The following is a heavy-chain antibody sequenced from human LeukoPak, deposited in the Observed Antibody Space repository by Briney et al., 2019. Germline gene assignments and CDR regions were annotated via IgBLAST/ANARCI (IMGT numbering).Heavy chain of an antibody. J-gene: IGHJ4*02. CDR3: ARFSSGCSTASCYLDY. D-gene: IGHD2-2*01. V-gene: IGHV4-59*11. CDR2: IHSTGNT. CDR1: GGSITDHY. Sequence: PSEALSLTCTVSGGSITDHYWSWIRQPPGKGLELTGHIHSTGNTFYKPSLKSRITISLDTSRNQFSLRLSSVTAADTPVYYCARFSSGCSTASCYLDYWGQGTLVTVSS.